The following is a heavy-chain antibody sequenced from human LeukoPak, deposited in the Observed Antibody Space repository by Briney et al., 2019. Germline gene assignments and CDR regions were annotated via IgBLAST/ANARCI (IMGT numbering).Heavy chain of an antibody. D-gene: IGHD6-13*01. CDR3: ARDSRPRRYSTLGWFDP. CDR2: IYYSGST. V-gene: IGHV4-39*07. J-gene: IGHJ5*02. CDR1: GGSISSSSYY. Sequence: PSETLSLTCTVSGGSISSSSYYWGWIRQPPGKGLEWIGSIYYSGSTYYNPSLKSRVTISVDTSKNQFSLKLSSVTAADTAVYYCARDSRPRRYSTLGWFDPWGQGTLVTVSS.